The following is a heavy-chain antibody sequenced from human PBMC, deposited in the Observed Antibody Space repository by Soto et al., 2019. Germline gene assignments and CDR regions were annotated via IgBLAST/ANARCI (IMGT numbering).Heavy chain of an antibody. J-gene: IGHJ4*02. CDR3: ARRGPGTYFDY. D-gene: IGHD6-13*01. V-gene: IGHV3-23*01. CDR2: ISGSGGST. Sequence: SWISQAPGKGLEWVSVISGSGGSTYYADSVKGRFTISRDNSKNTLYLQMNSLRAEDTAVYYCARRGPGTYFDYWGRGTLVTVSS.